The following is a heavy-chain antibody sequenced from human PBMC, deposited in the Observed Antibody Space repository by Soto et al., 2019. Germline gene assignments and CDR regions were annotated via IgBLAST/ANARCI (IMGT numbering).Heavy chain of an antibody. V-gene: IGHV3-23*01. J-gene: IGHJ4*02. CDR1: GFTFSNCA. CDR3: AKGNTSGWYFFDR. CDR2: ISGTGRTT. Sequence: DVRVWESGGGLVQPGGSLRLSCEASGFTFSNCAMSWVHQAPGKGLEWVSGISGTGRTTFYTDSVKGRFTISRDNSKNTVYLQMNSLRDDDTAVYYCAKGNTSGWYFFDRWGQGSLVTVSS. D-gene: IGHD6-19*01.